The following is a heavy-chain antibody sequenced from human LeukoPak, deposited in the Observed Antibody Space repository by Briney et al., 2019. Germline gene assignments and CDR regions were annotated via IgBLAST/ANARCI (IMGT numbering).Heavy chain of an antibody. V-gene: IGHV4-59*11. CDR1: DDSFISHY. CDR2: ISYIGST. J-gene: IGHJ3*02. CDR3: ARDLVTVTKGFDI. D-gene: IGHD4-17*01. Sequence: SETLSLTCAVSDDSFISHYWTWIRQPPGKGLEWIGYISYIGSTNFNPSLKSRVTISIATSKNQFSLKLSSVTAADTAVYYCARDLVTVTKGFDIWGQGTMVSVSS.